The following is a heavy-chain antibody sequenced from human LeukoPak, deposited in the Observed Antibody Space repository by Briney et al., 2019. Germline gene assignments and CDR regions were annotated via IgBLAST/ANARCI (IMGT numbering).Heavy chain of an antibody. CDR2: INPNSGST. V-gene: IGHV1-2*04. J-gene: IGHJ5*02. CDR3: AREGGKAAAVANWFDP. CDR1: GYTYTGYY. Sequence: ASVKVSYKASGYTYTGYYMHWVRQAPGQGLEWMGWINPNSGSTNCAQKFQGWVTMTRDTSISTAYMELSRLRSDDTAVYYCAREGGKAAAVANWFDPWGQGTLVTVSS. D-gene: IGHD6-13*01.